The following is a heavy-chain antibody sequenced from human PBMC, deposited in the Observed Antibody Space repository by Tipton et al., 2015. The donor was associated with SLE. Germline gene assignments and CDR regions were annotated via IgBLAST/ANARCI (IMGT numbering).Heavy chain of an antibody. Sequence: GAEVKKAGESLKISCKGSGYDFFGYWIGWVRQMPGKGLEWMGIIYPDNSDTRYSPSFQGQVTISADKSINTAYLHWSSLKASDTAMYYCARYMGETLAKNWFDPWGQGTLVTVSS. V-gene: IGHV5-51*03. CDR2: IYPDNSDT. CDR1: GYDFFGYW. D-gene: IGHD5-12*01. CDR3: ARYMGETLAKNWFDP. J-gene: IGHJ5*02.